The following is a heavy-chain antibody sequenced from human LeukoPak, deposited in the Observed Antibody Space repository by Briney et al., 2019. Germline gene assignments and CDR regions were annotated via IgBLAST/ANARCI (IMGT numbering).Heavy chain of an antibody. CDR1: GYTFSSYG. Sequence: ASVKVSCKASGYTFSSYGISWMRQAPGQGLEWMGWISAYNGNTNYVQKFQGRVTMTTDTSTSTAYMELRSLRSDDTAVYYCARDEQWLVHYYYGMDVWGQGTTVTVSS. CDR3: ARDEQWLVHYYYGMDV. CDR2: ISAYNGNT. V-gene: IGHV1-18*01. D-gene: IGHD6-19*01. J-gene: IGHJ6*02.